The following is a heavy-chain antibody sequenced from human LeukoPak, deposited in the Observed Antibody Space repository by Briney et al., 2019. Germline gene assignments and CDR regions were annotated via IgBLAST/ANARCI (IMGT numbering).Heavy chain of an antibody. J-gene: IGHJ5*02. CDR3: ARGPSIVVVPAAIRSWFDP. CDR2: INHSGST. CDR1: GVSFSGYY. D-gene: IGHD2-2*01. Sequence: PSETLSLTCAVYGVSFSGYYWSWIRQPPGKGLEWIGEINHSGSTNYNPSLKSRVAISVDPSKNQFSLKLSTGTAADTAVYYCARGPSIVVVPAAIRSWFDPWGQGTLVTVSS. V-gene: IGHV4-34*01.